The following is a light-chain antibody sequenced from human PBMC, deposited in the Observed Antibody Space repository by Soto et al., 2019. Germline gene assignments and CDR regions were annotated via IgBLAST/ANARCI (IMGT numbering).Light chain of an antibody. CDR1: NSDVGIYDF. CDR2: EVS. J-gene: IGLJ1*01. V-gene: IGLV2-14*01. CDR3: ISYTSDDVRYV. Sequence: QSVLTKPDSVSGTPGQSITIPCTGSNSDVGIYDFVSWYQHHPGRAPKLIVSEVSHRPSGVSNRFSGSKSGNTASLTISGLQSEDEADYYCISYTSDDVRYVFGTGTKV.